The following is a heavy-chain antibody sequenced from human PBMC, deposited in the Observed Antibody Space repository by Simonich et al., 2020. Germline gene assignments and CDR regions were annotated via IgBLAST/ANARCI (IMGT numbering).Heavy chain of an antibody. CDR2: INSDGSST. D-gene: IGHD7-27*01. V-gene: IGHV3-74*01. CDR3: AREAGDLWYFDL. CDR1: GFTFSSYW. Sequence: VQLVESGGGVVQPGRSLRLSCAASGFTFSSYWMHWVRQAPGKGLVWVSRINSDGSSTSYADSVKGRFTISRDNAKNTLYLQMNSLRAEDTAVYYCAREAGDLWYFDLWGRGTLVTVSS. J-gene: IGHJ2*01.